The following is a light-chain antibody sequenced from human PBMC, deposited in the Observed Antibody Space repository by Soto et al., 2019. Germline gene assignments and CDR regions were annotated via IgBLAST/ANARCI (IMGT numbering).Light chain of an antibody. CDR3: QQYDNWPPYT. CDR1: QTVGSN. V-gene: IGKV3-15*01. Sequence: EIEMTQSPATLSVSPGERATLSCRASQTVGSNLAWYQQKPGQPPRLLIYGASTRATGIPAKFSGSGSGTEFTLTISSLQSEDFAVYYCQQYDNWPPYTFGQGTKLEIK. J-gene: IGKJ2*01. CDR2: GAS.